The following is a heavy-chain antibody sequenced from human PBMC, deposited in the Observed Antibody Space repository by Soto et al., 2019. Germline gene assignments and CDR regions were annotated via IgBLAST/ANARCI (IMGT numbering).Heavy chain of an antibody. CDR1: GFGFSSHG. CDR2: IVRDGSEK. D-gene: IGHD4-17*01. CDR3: ARDDDYDDNGLDS. Sequence: QVQLVESGGGVVQPGRSLRLSCAASGFGFSSHGMHWVRQAPGKGLEWLAVIVRDGSEKFYADSVRGRFTISRDNSKNTLYLERNSLRAEDTAVYYCARDDDYDDNGLDSWGQGTLVTVSS. J-gene: IGHJ5*01. V-gene: IGHV3-33*01.